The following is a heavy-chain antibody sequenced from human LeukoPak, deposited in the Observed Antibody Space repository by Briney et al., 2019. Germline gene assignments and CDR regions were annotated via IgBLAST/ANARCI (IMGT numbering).Heavy chain of an antibody. D-gene: IGHD2-8*01. CDR1: GGSISSSNYY. J-gene: IGHJ4*02. Sequence: SETLSFTCTVSGGSISSSNYYWGWIRQPPGKGLEWIGYIYYSGSTYYNPSLKSRVTISVDTSKNQFSLKLSSVTAADTAVYYCARLSTNGVCFDYWGQGTLVTVSS. CDR2: IYYSGST. V-gene: IGHV4-31*03. CDR3: ARLSTNGVCFDY.